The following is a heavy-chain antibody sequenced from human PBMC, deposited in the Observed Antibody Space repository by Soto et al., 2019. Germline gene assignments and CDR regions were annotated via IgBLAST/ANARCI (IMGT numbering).Heavy chain of an antibody. V-gene: IGHV4-30-4*01. Sequence: SETLSLTCTVSGGSISSGDYYWSWIRQPPGKGLEWIGYIYYSGSTYYNQSLKSRVTISVDTSKNQFSLKLSSATAADPAVYYCARDRTYYDFWSGYYPGMDYYYGMDVWGQGTKVTVSS. CDR3: ARDRTYYDFWSGYYPGMDYYYGMDV. D-gene: IGHD3-3*01. CDR1: GGSISSGDYY. J-gene: IGHJ6*02. CDR2: IYYSGST.